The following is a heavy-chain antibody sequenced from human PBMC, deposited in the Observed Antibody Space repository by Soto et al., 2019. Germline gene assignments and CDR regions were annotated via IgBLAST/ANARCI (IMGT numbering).Heavy chain of an antibody. J-gene: IGHJ4*02. CDR3: AKDKGVFNWATSYFDY. D-gene: IGHD1-1*01. CDR1: GFTFSNYA. V-gene: IGHV3-30*18. CDR2: TSYDGNNE. Sequence: QVQLAESGGGVVQPGRSLRLSCAASGFTFSNYAMHWVRQAPGKGLEWVALTSYDGNNEYYTDSVKGRFTISRDNSKNTLFLQMNSPRPEDTAVYYCAKDKGVFNWATSYFDYWGQGALVTVSS.